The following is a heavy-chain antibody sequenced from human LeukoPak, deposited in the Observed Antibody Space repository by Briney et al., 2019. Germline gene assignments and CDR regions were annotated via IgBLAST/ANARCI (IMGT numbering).Heavy chain of an antibody. Sequence: ASVKVSCNASGGTFSSYAISWVRQAPGQGLEWMGGIIPIFGTANYAQKFQGRVTITADASTSTAYMELSRLGSEDTAVYYCARVPYCSSTSCYKKYYFDYWGQGSLVTVSS. CDR2: IIPIFGTA. V-gene: IGHV1-69*13. D-gene: IGHD2-2*02. CDR3: ARVPYCSSTSCYKKYYFDY. J-gene: IGHJ4*02. CDR1: GGTFSSYA.